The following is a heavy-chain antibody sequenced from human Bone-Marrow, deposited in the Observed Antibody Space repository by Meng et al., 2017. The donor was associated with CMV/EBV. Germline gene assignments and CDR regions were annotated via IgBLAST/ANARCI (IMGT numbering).Heavy chain of an antibody. CDR1: GGTFSSYA. V-gene: IGHV1-69*05. Sequence: SVKVSCKASGGTFSSYAISWVRQAPGQGLEWMGGIIPIFGTANYAQKFQGRVTITTDESTSTAYMELSSLRSEDTAVYYCARLGRFAMAHDDAFDIWGQGKMVTV. J-gene: IGHJ3*02. CDR2: IIPIFGTA. D-gene: IGHD5-18*01. CDR3: ARLGRFAMAHDDAFDI.